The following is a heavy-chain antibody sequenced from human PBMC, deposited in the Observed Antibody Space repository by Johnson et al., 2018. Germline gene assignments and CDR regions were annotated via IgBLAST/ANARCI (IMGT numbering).Heavy chain of an antibody. CDR1: GGTFSSYA. Sequence: QVQLVQSGAEVKKPGSSVKVSCKASGGTFSSYAISWVRQAPGQGLEWMGGIIPIFGTANYAQKFQGRVTITADESTSTAYMELSSLRSEDTAVYYCAGGGGYCSSTSCYNGGVGYYYGMDGWGQGTTVTVSS. V-gene: IGHV1-69*12. CDR2: IIPIFGTA. D-gene: IGHD2-2*02. J-gene: IGHJ6*02. CDR3: AGGGGYCSSTSCYNGGVGYYYGMDG.